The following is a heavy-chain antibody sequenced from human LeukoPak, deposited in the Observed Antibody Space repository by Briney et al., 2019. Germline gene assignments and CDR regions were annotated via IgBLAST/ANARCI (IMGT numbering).Heavy chain of an antibody. J-gene: IGHJ5*02. CDR2: ISSSSSTI. CDR1: GFTFSSYS. D-gene: IGHD4-23*01. V-gene: IGHV3-48*04. CDR3: ARGADDYGGNDPQYNWSDP. Sequence: QAGGSLRLSWAASGFTFSSYSMNWVRQAPGKGLEWVSYISSSSSTINYAYSVKGRFTISRDNAKNSLYLQMNSLRAEDTAVYYCARGADDYGGNDPQYNWSDPWGQGTLVTVSS.